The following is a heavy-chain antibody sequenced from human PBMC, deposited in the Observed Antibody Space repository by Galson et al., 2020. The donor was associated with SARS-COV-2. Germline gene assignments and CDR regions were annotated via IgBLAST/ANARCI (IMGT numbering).Heavy chain of an antibody. J-gene: IGHJ4*02. CDR1: GFTFSSYA. V-gene: IGHV3-30*01. CDR2: ISYDGSNK. CDR3: ARDPTMVRGVIIWDYYFDY. Sequence: GESLKISCAASGFTFSSYAMHWVRQAPGKGLEWVAVISYDGSNKYYADSVKGRFTISRDNSKNTLYLQMNSLRAEDTAVYYCARDPTMVRGVIIWDYYFDYWGQGTLVTVSS. D-gene: IGHD3-10*01.